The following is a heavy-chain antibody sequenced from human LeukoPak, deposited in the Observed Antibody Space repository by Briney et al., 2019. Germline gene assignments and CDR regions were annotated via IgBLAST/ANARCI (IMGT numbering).Heavy chain of an antibody. J-gene: IGHJ5*02. Sequence: GASVKVSCKASGYTFTSYGISWVRQAPGQGLEWMGWINPNSGGTNYAQKFQGRVTMTRDTSISTAYMELSRLRSDDTAVYYCAREFRTVIYWFDPWGQGTLVTVSS. CDR3: AREFRTVIYWFDP. CDR1: GYTFTSYG. V-gene: IGHV1-2*02. CDR2: INPNSGGT. D-gene: IGHD3-16*02.